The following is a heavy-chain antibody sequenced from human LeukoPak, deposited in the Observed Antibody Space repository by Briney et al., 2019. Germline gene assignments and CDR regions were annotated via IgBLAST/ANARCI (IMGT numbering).Heavy chain of an antibody. Sequence: GGSLRLSCAASGFTFSSYGMHWVRRAPGKGLEWVAVISYDGSNKYYADSVKGRFTISRDNSKNTLYLQMNSLRAEDTAVYYCAKPYGDRSYYFDYWGQGTLVTVSS. D-gene: IGHD4-17*01. CDR2: ISYDGSNK. CDR3: AKPYGDRSYYFDY. V-gene: IGHV3-30*18. CDR1: GFTFSSYG. J-gene: IGHJ4*02.